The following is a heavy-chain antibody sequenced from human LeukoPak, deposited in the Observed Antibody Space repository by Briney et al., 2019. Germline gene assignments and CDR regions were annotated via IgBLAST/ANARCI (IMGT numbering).Heavy chain of an antibody. Sequence: GGSLRLSCAAPGFSFSSNWMGWVRQTPGKGLEWVAHIKRDGSQKYYLDSVKGRFTISRDNAKNSLYLQMNSLRVEDTAVYYCARLGLEVGGPNWFDPWGQGTLVTVSS. J-gene: IGHJ5*02. CDR2: IKRDGSQK. CDR1: GFSFSSNW. CDR3: ARLGLEVGGPNWFDP. D-gene: IGHD1-1*01. V-gene: IGHV3-7*01.